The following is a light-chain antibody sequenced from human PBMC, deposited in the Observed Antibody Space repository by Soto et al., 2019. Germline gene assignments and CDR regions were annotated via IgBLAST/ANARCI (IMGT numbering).Light chain of an antibody. V-gene: IGLV1-51*01. J-gene: IGLJ1*01. CDR3: GTWDTGLPACV. Sequence: QSVLTQPPSVSAAPGQRVTISCSGSASNIGNNSVSWYQQLPGAAPKLLIYDDNNRPSGIPDRFSGSKSGTSATLGITGLQTGDEADYYCGTWDTGLPACVFGPGTKVTVL. CDR2: DDN. CDR1: ASNIGNNS.